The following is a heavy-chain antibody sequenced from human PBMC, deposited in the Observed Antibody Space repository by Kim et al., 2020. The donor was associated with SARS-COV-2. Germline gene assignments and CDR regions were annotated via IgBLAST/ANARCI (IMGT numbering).Heavy chain of an antibody. Sequence: SVKVSCKASGGTFSSYTISWVRQAPGQGLEWMGRIIPILGISNYAQKFQGRVTITADKSTSTAYMELSSLRSEDTAVYYCTSYYYDSSGYYYFDYWGQGTLVTVSS. J-gene: IGHJ4*02. CDR3: TSYYYDSSGYYYFDY. V-gene: IGHV1-69*02. CDR2: IIPILGIS. D-gene: IGHD3-22*01. CDR1: GGTFSSYT.